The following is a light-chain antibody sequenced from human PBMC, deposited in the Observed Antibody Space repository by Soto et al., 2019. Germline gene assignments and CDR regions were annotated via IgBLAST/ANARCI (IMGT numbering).Light chain of an antibody. CDR3: QQYNNWPRT. V-gene: IGKV3-15*01. CDR2: GAS. Sequence: EIVMTQSPATLSVSPGERATLSCRASQSVSSNLAWYQQKPGQAPRLLIYGASTRATGIPDRVSGSGSGTEVTLTISSLQSEDFAVYYCQQYNNWPRTFGQGTKVDIK. J-gene: IGKJ1*01. CDR1: QSVSSN.